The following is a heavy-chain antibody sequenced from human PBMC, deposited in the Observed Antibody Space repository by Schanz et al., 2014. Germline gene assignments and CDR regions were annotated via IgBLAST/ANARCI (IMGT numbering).Heavy chain of an antibody. V-gene: IGHV3-23*04. Sequence: EVQLVESGGGLVQPGGSLRLSCLASGFAFSSYGMNWLRQAPGKGLEWVSALSEGGGGTHYADSVRGRFTISSDSSKNTLYLQMNSLRPEDTAVYYCARGGFGEVSYFDYWGQGTLVTVSS. D-gene: IGHD3-10*01. CDR1: GFAFSSYG. CDR2: LSEGGGGT. CDR3: ARGGFGEVSYFDY. J-gene: IGHJ4*02.